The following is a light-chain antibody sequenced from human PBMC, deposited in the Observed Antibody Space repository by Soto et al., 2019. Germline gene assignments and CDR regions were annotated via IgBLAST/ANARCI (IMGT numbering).Light chain of an antibody. V-gene: IGKV1-5*03. J-gene: IGKJ2*01. CDR1: QSISSW. CDR2: KAS. CDR3: QHYNTYPVT. Sequence: DFQMTQSPSTLSASVGDRVTITCRASQSISSWLAWYQQRPGKAPKLLIYKASSLESGVPSRFSGSGSGTEFTLTISSLQPDDFATYYCQHYNTYPVTFGQGTKLEIK.